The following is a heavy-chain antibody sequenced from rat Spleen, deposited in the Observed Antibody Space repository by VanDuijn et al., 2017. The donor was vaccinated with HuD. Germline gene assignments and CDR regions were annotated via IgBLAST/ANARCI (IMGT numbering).Heavy chain of an antibody. J-gene: IGHJ2*01. D-gene: IGHD1-11*01. Sequence: EVQLVESGGGLVQPGRSLKLSCAASGFTFSDYNMAWVRQAPKKGLEWVATISYDGSSIYYRDSVKGRFTISRDNAKSTLSLQVNSVTTEDTATYFCARLRGGYTELDYFDYWGQGVMVTVSP. V-gene: IGHV5-7*01. CDR2: ISYDGSSI. CDR1: GFTFSDYN. CDR3: ARLRGGYTELDYFDY.